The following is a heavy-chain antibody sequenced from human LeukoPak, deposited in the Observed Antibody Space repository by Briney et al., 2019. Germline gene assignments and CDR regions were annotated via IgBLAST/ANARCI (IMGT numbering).Heavy chain of an antibody. J-gene: IGHJ5*02. CDR3: ARKSEFDP. CDR1: GYTFTAYY. CDR2: INPNSGDT. V-gene: IGHV1-2*02. Sequence: ASVRVSCKASGYTFTAYYMHWVRQAPGQGLGWMGWINPNSGDTKYAQKFQGRVTMTRDTSISTAYMELSRLTSDDTAVYYCARKSEFDPWGQGTLVTVSS.